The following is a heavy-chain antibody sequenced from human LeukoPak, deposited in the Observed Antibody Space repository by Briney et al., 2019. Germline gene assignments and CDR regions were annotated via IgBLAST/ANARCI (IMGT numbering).Heavy chain of an antibody. J-gene: IGHJ4*02. Sequence: SETLSLTCAVYGGSFSGYYWNWIRQPPGKGLEWIGEINHYGSTKYSPSLKSRVTISGDTSKNQFSLRLTSVAAADTAVYYCARAYRGHQTFHSYHFFDFWGRGTLVTVSS. CDR3: ARAYRGHQTFHSYHFFDF. CDR1: GGSFSGYY. V-gene: IGHV4-34*01. CDR2: INHYGST. D-gene: IGHD5-18*01.